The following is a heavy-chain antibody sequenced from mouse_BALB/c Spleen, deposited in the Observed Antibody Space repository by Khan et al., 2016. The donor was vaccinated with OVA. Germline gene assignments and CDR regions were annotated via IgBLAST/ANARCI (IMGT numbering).Heavy chain of an antibody. D-gene: IGHD2-4*01. V-gene: IGHV1S56*01. CDR2: IYPGDGST. Sequence: VQLQESGPELVKPGTLVKISCKASGYTFTAYDINWVKQRPGQGLEWIGWIYPGDGSTKYNENFKGKATLTADKSSNTAYMQLSSLTSEKSAVYFWAREGLRGVALDYWGQGTSVSVSS. CDR3: AREGLRGVALDY. CDR1: GYTFTAYD. J-gene: IGHJ4*01.